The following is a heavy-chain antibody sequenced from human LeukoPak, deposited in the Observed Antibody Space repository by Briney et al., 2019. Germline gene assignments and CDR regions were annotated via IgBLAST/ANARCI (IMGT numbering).Heavy chain of an antibody. Sequence: ASVKVSCKTSGYTFSGYYMHWVRQAPGQGLEWMGWINPRGGTNYAQKFQGWVTMTRDTSISTAYMDLSGLRSDDTAVYYCARGKDNGDDFDYWGQGTLVTVSS. D-gene: IGHD4-17*01. CDR2: INPRGGT. J-gene: IGHJ4*02. CDR3: ARGKDNGDDFDY. CDR1: GYTFSGYY. V-gene: IGHV1-2*04.